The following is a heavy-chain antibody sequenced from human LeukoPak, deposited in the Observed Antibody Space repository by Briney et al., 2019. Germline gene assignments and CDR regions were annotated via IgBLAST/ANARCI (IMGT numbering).Heavy chain of an antibody. Sequence: PSETLSLTCAVYGGSFSGYYWSWIRQPPGKGLEWIGEINHSGSTNYNPSLKSRVTISVDTSKNQFSLKLSSVTAADTAVYYCARGVYSYGLGYWGQGTLVTVSS. V-gene: IGHV4-34*01. CDR1: GGSFSGYY. D-gene: IGHD5-18*01. CDR2: INHSGST. J-gene: IGHJ4*02. CDR3: ARGVYSYGLGY.